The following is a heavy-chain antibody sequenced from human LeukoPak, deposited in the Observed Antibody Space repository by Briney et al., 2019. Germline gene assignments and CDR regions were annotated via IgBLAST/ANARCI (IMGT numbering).Heavy chain of an antibody. CDR1: GGSISSGGYY. J-gene: IGHJ5*02. CDR2: IYYSGST. D-gene: IGHD3-3*01. CDR3: ARVLLSNYDFWSGYSNWFDP. V-gene: IGHV4-61*08. Sequence: PSETLSLTCTVSGGSISSGGYYWSWIRQPPGKGLEWIGYIYYSGSTNYNPSLKSRVTISVDTSKNQFSLKLSSVTAADTAVYYCARVLLSNYDFWSGYSNWFDPWGQGTLVTVSS.